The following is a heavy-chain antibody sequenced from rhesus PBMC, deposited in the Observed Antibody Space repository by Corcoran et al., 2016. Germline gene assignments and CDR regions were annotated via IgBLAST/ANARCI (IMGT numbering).Heavy chain of an antibody. CDR2: IYGSGSST. Sequence: QLQLQESGPGLVKPSETLSVTCAVSGGSISSSYWSWIRQAPGTGLEWIGYIYGSGSSTNYNPSLKSRVTLSVDTSKNQLSLKLSSVTTADTAVYYCARDKYSNHFDYWGQGVLVTVSS. J-gene: IGHJ4*01. CDR1: GGSISSSY. D-gene: IGHD4-23*01. CDR3: ARDKYSNHFDY. V-gene: IGHV4-169*02.